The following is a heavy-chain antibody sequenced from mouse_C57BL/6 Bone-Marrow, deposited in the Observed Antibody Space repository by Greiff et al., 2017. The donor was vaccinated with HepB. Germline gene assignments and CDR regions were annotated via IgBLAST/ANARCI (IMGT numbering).Heavy chain of an antibody. CDR3: AAYYSNPYYAMDY. J-gene: IGHJ4*01. CDR2: INSDGGST. D-gene: IGHD2-5*01. V-gene: IGHV5-2*01. CDR1: EYEFPSHD. Sequence: DVMLVESGGGLVQPGESLKLSCESNEYEFPSHDMSWVRKTPEKRLELVAAINSDGGSTYYPDTMERRFIISRDNTKKTLYLQMSSLRSEDTALYYCAAYYSNPYYAMDYWGQGTSVTVSS.